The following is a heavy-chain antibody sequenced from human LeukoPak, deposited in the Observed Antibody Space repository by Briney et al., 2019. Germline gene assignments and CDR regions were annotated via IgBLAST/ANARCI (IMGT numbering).Heavy chain of an antibody. CDR3: ARDRGSADV. Sequence: SETLSLTCTVSGGSISSYYWSWIRQPPGKGLEWIGFIYYSGSTNYNPSLKSRVTISVDTSKNQFSLKLSSVTAADTAVYYCARDRGSADVWGKGTTVTVSS. D-gene: IGHD5-24*01. J-gene: IGHJ6*04. CDR1: GGSISSYY. V-gene: IGHV4-59*01. CDR2: IYYSGST.